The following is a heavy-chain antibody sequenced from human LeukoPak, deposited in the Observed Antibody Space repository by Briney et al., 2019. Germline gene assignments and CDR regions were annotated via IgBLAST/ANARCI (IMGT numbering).Heavy chain of an antibody. CDR1: GFIFSNYN. D-gene: IGHD5-18*01. J-gene: IGHJ4*02. Sequence: GGSLRLSCAASGFIFSNYNMNWVRQTPGKGLEWLSYISSSSGTIYYADSVKGRFTISGDNAKNSLHLQMNSLRAEDTAVYYCARALGYSYGYAVGYWGQGTRVTVSS. CDR3: ARALGYSYGYAVGY. V-gene: IGHV3-48*01. CDR2: ISSSSGTI.